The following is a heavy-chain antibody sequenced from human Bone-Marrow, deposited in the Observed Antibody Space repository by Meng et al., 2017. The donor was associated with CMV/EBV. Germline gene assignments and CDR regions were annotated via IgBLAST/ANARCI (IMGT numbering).Heavy chain of an antibody. D-gene: IGHD6-6*01. Sequence: SGPTLVKPTQTLTLTCTFSGFSLSAGGMCLNWVRQPPGKALEWLALIDWDDDKYYSTSLKTRLTISKDTSRNQVVLTMTNMDPVDTATYYCTHSPIAARGQADYWGQGTLVTVSS. CDR3: THSPIAARGQADY. J-gene: IGHJ4*02. CDR2: IDWDDDK. V-gene: IGHV2-70*12. CDR1: GFSLSAGGMC.